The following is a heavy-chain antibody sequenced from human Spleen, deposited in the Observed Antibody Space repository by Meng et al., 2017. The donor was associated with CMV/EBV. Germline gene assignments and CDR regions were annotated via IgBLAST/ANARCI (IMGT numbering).Heavy chain of an antibody. CDR2: ISAYNGNT. CDR1: GYTFTSYG. D-gene: IGHD5-18*01. V-gene: IGHV1-18*01. CDR3: ARDSMDTTMVLAYYGMDV. J-gene: IGHJ6*02. Sequence: ASVKVSCKASGYTFTSYGISWVRQAPGQGLEWMGWISAYNGNTNYAQKLQGRVTMTTDTSTSTAYMELRSLRSDDTAVYYCARDSMDTTMVLAYYGMDVWGQGTTVTVSS.